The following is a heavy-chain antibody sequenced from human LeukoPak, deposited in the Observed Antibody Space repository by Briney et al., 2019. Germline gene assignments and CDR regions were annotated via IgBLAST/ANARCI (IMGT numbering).Heavy chain of an antibody. CDR3: AKDDSGIAAAGTAL. Sequence: PGGSLRLSCAASGFTFSSYAMSWVRQAPGKGLEWVSAVSGSGGSTYYADSVKGRFTISRDNSKNTLYLQMNSLRAEDTAVYYCAKDDSGIAAAGTALWGQGTLVTVSS. D-gene: IGHD6-13*01. CDR1: GFTFSSYA. J-gene: IGHJ4*02. V-gene: IGHV3-23*01. CDR2: VSGSGGST.